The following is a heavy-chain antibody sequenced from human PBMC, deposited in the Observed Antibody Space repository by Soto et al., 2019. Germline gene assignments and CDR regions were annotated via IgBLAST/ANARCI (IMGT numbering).Heavy chain of an antibody. V-gene: IGHV3-7*03. Sequence: GGSLRLSCAASGFTFSTYWMAWVRQAPGKGLEWVAQIKPDGSEIYYVDSVKGRFTISRDNAKNSLYLQMNSLRAEDTAVYYCAKVHSSGWSCQHWGRGTLVTVSS. CDR2: IKPDGSEI. J-gene: IGHJ1*01. D-gene: IGHD6-19*01. CDR3: AKVHSSGWSCQH. CDR1: GFTFSTYW.